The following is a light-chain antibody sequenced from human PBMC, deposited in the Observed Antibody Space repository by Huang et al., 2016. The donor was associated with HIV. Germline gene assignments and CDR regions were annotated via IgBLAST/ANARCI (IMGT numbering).Light chain of an antibody. Sequence: DIVMTQSPATLSVSPGERATLSCRASQSVKSNLAWYQQKPGQAPRLLIYGASTRATGIPARFSCSGSGTEFTLTLSNLQSEDFAVYYCQQYNYWWTFGQGTKVEIK. CDR1: QSVKSN. J-gene: IGKJ1*01. V-gene: IGKV3-15*01. CDR3: QQYNYWWT. CDR2: GAS.